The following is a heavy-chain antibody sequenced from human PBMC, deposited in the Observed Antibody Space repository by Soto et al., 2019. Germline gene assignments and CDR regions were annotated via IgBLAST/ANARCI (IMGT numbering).Heavy chain of an antibody. CDR2: ISGSGANT. Sequence: PGGSLRLSCAASGFPFSSYAMSWVRQAPGKGLEWVSAISGSGANTYYADSVKGRFTISRDNSRNTLYLQMNSLRAEDSAMYYCVRERSGYSYADSWGQGTLVTVSS. CDR1: GFPFSSYA. D-gene: IGHD5-18*01. J-gene: IGHJ4*02. V-gene: IGHV3-23*01. CDR3: VRERSGYSYADS.